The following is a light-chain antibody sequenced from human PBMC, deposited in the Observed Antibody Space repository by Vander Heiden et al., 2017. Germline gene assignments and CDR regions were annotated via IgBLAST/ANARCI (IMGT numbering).Light chain of an antibody. J-gene: IGLJ2*01. V-gene: IGLV1-40*01. CDR3: QSYDSRLSGVV. CDR2: GNS. CDR1: SSNIGAGYD. Sequence: QSVLTQPPSVSGAPGQRVTISCTGSSSNIGAGYDVHWYQQLPGTAPKLLMYGNSNRPSGVPDRFSGSKSGTSASLAITGLQAEDEADYYCQSYDSRLSGVVFGGGTKLT.